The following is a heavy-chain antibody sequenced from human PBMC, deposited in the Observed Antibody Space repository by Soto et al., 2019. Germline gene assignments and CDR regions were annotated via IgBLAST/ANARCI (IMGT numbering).Heavy chain of an antibody. CDR3: AAFNDYGDYFFAY. CDR1: GFTFSSYA. Sequence: GGSLRLSCAASGFTFSSYAMSWVRQAPGKGLEWVSAISGSGGSTYYADSVKGRFTISRDNSKNTLYLQMNSLRAEDTAVYYCAAFNDYGDYFFAYWGQGTLVTVSS. J-gene: IGHJ4*02. CDR2: ISGSGGST. D-gene: IGHD4-17*01. V-gene: IGHV3-23*01.